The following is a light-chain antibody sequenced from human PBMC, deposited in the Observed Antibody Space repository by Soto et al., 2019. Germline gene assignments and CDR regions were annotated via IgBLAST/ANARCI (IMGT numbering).Light chain of an antibody. J-gene: IGLJ1*01. V-gene: IGLV2-14*03. CDR1: SSDVGYYDY. CDR2: DVT. Sequence: SVLTQPASVSGSPGQSITISCTGTSSDVGYYDYVSWYQQHPGKAPKLMIHDVTNRPSGVSNRFSGSKPGNTASLTISGLQAEDEGDYYCCSFTRSNTYVFGTGTKVTVL. CDR3: CSFTRSNTYV.